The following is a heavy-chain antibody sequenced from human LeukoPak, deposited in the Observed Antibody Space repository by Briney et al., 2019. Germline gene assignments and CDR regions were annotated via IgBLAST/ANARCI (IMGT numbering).Heavy chain of an antibody. J-gene: IGHJ4*02. CDR3: ARRRGYSGYDTFDY. CDR2: INPNSGGT. CDR1: GYTFTGYY. V-gene: IGHV1-2*02. D-gene: IGHD5-12*01. Sequence: GASVKVSCKASGYTFTGYYMHWVRQAPGQGLEWMGWINPNSGGTNYAQKFQGRVTMTRDTSISTAYMELSRLRSDDTAVYYCARRRGYSGYDTFDYWGQGTLVTVFS.